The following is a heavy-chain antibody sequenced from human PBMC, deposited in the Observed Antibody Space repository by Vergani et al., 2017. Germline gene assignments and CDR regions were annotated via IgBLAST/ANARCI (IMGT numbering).Heavy chain of an antibody. J-gene: IGHJ4*02. CDR3: AGATLYGDYVWGFGY. Sequence: VQLLESGGGLVQPGGSLRLSCAASGFTFSSYAMSWVRQAPGKGLEWVAVIWYDGSNKYYADSVKGRFTISRDNSKNTLYLQMNSLRAEDTAVYYCAGATLYGDYVWGFGYWGQGTLVTVSS. CDR2: IWYDGSNK. V-gene: IGHV3-33*08. D-gene: IGHD4-17*01. CDR1: GFTFSSYA.